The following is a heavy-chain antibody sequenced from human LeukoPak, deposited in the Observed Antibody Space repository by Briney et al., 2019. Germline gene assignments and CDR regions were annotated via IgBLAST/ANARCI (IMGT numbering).Heavy chain of an antibody. D-gene: IGHD6-6*01. V-gene: IGHV4-4*07. CDR3: ARDIAARPHYNWFDP. J-gene: IGHJ5*02. CDR1: GGSISSYY. CDR2: IYTSGST. Sequence: PSETLSLTCTVSGGSISSYYWSWIRQPAGKGLEWIGRIYTSGSTNYNPSLKSRVTMSVDTSKNQFSLKLSSVTAADTAVYYCARDIAARPHYNWFDPWGQGTLVTVSS.